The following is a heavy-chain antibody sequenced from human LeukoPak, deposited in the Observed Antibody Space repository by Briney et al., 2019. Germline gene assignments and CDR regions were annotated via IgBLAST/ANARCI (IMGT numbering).Heavy chain of an antibody. D-gene: IGHD4-17*01. J-gene: IGHJ4*02. CDR1: GFTVSGNY. V-gene: IGHV3-66*01. CDR3: ARNYGDSIDPYYFDY. Sequence: PGGSLRLSCAASGFTVSGNYTSWVRQAPGKGLEWVSVFYYGGSTYYADSVKGRFTISRDNSKNTLYLQMNNLRAEDTAVYYCARNYGDSIDPYYFDYWGQGTLVTVSS. CDR2: FYYGGST.